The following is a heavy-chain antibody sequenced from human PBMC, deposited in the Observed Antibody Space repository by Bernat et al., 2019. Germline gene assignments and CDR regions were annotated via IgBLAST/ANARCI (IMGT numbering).Heavy chain of an antibody. J-gene: IGHJ4*02. D-gene: IGHD5-18*01. CDR1: GFTFSSYG. Sequence: QVQLVESGGGVVQPGRSLRLSCAASGFTFSSYGMPWVRQAPGKGLEWVALLSYDGSNKYYADSVKGRFTISRDNSKNTLYLQMNSLRAEDTAVYYCAKDGGYRYGFLFGGYWGQGTLVTVSS. CDR3: AKDGGYRYGFLFGGY. V-gene: IGHV3-30*18. CDR2: LSYDGSNK.